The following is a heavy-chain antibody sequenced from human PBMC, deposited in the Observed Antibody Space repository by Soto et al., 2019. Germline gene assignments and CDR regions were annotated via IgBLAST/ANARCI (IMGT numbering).Heavy chain of an antibody. CDR3: ARESGSGSSIYFDY. D-gene: IGHD3-10*01. CDR2: ISSGSSTI. CDR1: GFTFNLYS. J-gene: IGHJ4*02. Sequence: PGGSLILSCAASGFTFNLYSMTWVRQAPGKGLEWISYISSGSSTIYHAESVMGRFTISRDNAKNSLYLQMNNLRDEDTAVYYCARESGSGSSIYFDYWGQGAMVTVSS. V-gene: IGHV3-48*02.